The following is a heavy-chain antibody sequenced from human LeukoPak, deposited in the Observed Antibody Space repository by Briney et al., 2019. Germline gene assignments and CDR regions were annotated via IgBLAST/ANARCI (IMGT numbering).Heavy chain of an antibody. Sequence: GGSLRLSCAASGFTFSSYAMHWVRQAPGKGLEWVAVISYDGSNKYYADSVKGRFTISRDNSKNTLYLQMNSLRAEDTAVYYCAREAAGVAYYFDYWGQGTLVTVSS. CDR1: GFTFSSYA. J-gene: IGHJ4*02. CDR3: AREAAGVAYYFDY. CDR2: ISYDGSNK. V-gene: IGHV3-30*04. D-gene: IGHD1-14*01.